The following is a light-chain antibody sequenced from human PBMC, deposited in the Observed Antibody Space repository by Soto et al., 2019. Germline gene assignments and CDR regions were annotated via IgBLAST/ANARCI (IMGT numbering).Light chain of an antibody. J-gene: IGKJ1*01. V-gene: IGKV3-20*01. CDR2: GAS. Sequence: EIVWTQSPGTLSLSPGERATLSCRASQSVSSSFLAWYQHKPGQAPRLLIYGASSRATGIPDRFSGSGSGTDFTLTISRLEPEDFAVYYCQQYDSSPWTFGQGTKVEIK. CDR3: QQYDSSPWT. CDR1: QSVSSSF.